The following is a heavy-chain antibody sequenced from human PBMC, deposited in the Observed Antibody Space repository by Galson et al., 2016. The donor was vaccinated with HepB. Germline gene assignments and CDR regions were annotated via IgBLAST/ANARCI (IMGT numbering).Heavy chain of an antibody. D-gene: IGHD3-3*01. CDR1: GYSFSSYG. CDR2: IGVYNGNT. V-gene: IGHV1-18*04. CDR3: ARYLNNGFWNPYAENWFDF. J-gene: IGHJ5*01. Sequence: SVKVSCKASGYSFSSYGISWVRQAPGQGLEWMGWIGVYNGNTKYAQKFQGRVTLTTDTSTSTAPMEVRSLRSADTAVYYCARYLNNGFWNPYAENWFDFWGQGTLVTVSS.